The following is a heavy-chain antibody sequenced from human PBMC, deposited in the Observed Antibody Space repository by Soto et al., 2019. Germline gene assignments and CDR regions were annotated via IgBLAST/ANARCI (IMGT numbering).Heavy chain of an antibody. CDR1: GFTFSSYG. V-gene: IGHV3-33*01. Sequence: GGSLRLSCAASGFTFSSYGMHWVRQAPGKGLEWVAVIWYDGSNKYYADSVRGRFTISRDNSKNTLYLQMNSLRAEDTAVYYCARGRAAFDIWGQGTMVTVSS. CDR3: ARGRAAFDI. J-gene: IGHJ3*02. CDR2: IWYDGSNK.